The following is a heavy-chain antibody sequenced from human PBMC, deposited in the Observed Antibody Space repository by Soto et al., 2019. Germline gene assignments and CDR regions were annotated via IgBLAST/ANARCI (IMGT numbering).Heavy chain of an antibody. CDR1: GGSISSSSFH. CDR3: ARAGATLFDY. CDR2: IYYSGST. J-gene: IGHJ4*02. V-gene: IGHV4-39*07. D-gene: IGHD1-26*01. Sequence: PSETLSLTCTVSGGSISSSSFHWGWIRQPPGKGLEWIGSIYYSGSTYYSPSLKSRVTISVDTSKNQFSLKLSSVTAADTAVYYCARAGATLFDYWGQGTLVTVSS.